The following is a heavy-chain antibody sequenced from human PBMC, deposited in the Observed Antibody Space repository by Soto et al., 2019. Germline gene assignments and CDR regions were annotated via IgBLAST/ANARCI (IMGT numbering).Heavy chain of an antibody. CDR2: IYYSGST. CDR3: ARIYCSSTSCYGLYNWFDP. D-gene: IGHD2-2*01. Sequence: QVQLQESGPGLVKPSQTLSLTCTVSGGSISSGGYYWSWIRQHPGKGLEWIGYIYYSGSTYYNPSLKSRVTISVDTSKNQFSLKLSSVTAADTAVYYCARIYCSSTSCYGLYNWFDPWGQGTLVTVSS. CDR1: GGSISSGGYY. J-gene: IGHJ5*02. V-gene: IGHV4-31*03.